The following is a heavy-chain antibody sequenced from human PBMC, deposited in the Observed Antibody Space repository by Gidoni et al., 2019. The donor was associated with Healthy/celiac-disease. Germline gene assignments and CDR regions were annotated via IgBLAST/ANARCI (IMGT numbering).Heavy chain of an antibody. D-gene: IGHD2-21*02. V-gene: IGHV3-23*01. J-gene: IGHJ3*02. CDR2: ISGSGGST. CDR3: ASLVVVTADDAFDI. Sequence: APGKGLEWVSAISGSGGSTYYADSVKGRFTISRDNSKNTLYLQMNSLRAEDTAVYYCASLVVVTADDAFDIWGQGTMVTVSS.